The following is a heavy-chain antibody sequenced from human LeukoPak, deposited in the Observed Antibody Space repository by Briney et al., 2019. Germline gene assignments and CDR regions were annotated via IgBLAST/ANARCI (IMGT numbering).Heavy chain of an antibody. CDR3: ARHEVVVVPAASFDY. D-gene: IGHD2-2*01. CDR2: IYYSGST. CDR1: GGSISSSSYY. J-gene: IGHJ4*02. V-gene: IGHV4-39*01. Sequence: KPSETLSLTCTVSGGSISSSSYYWGWIRQPPGKGLEWIGSIYYSGSTYYNPSLKSRVTISVDTSKNQFSLKLSSVTAADTAVYYCARHEVVVVPAASFDYWGQGTLVTVSS.